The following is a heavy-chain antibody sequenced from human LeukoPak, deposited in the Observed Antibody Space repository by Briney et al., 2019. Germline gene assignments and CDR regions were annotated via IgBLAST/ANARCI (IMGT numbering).Heavy chain of an antibody. CDR2: IYHSGST. V-gene: IGHV4-38-2*01. Sequence: SETLSPTCAVSGYSISSGYYWGWIRQPPGKGLEWIGSIYHSGSTYYNPSLKSRVTISVDTSKNQFSLKLSSVTAADTAVYYCARVRGGSYLYYFDYWGQGTLVTVSS. J-gene: IGHJ4*02. CDR3: ARVRGGSYLYYFDY. CDR1: GYSISSGYY. D-gene: IGHD1-26*01.